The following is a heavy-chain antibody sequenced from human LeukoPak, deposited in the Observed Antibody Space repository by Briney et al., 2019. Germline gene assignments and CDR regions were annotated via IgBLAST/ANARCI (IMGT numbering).Heavy chain of an antibody. Sequence: SETLSLTCTVSGGSISSYYWSWIRQPPGKGLEWIGYIYYSGSTNYNPSLKSRVTISVDTSKNQFSLKLSSVTAADTAVYYCARDTKLGYCSGGSCYSAFDIWGQGTMVTVSS. J-gene: IGHJ3*02. CDR3: ARDTKLGYCSGGSCYSAFDI. D-gene: IGHD2-15*01. CDR2: IYYSGST. V-gene: IGHV4-59*01. CDR1: GGSISSYY.